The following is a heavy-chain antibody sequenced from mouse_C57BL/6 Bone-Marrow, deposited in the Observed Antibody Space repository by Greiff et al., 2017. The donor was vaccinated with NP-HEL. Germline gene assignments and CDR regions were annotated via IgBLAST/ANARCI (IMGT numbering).Heavy chain of an antibody. D-gene: IGHD1-2*01. V-gene: IGHV1-76*01. Sequence: VQLQQSGAELVRPGASVKLSCKASGYTFTDYYINWVKQRPGQGLEWIARIYPGSGNTYYNEKFKGKATLTAEKSSSTAYMQLSSLTSEDSAVYFCATLYGDFDYWGQGTTLTVSS. J-gene: IGHJ2*01. CDR1: GYTFTDYY. CDR2: IYPGSGNT. CDR3: ATLYGDFDY.